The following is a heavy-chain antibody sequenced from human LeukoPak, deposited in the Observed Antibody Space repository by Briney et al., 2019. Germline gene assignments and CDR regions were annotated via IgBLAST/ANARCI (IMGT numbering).Heavy chain of an antibody. Sequence: SETLSLTCSVSGGSISPYYWSWIRQPPGKGLEWIGRMYPTGSTNYNPSLKSRVTMSVDTSTNQFSLKLSSVTAADTAVYYCARTIGGSYYFDYWGQGTLVTVSS. CDR1: GGSISPYY. D-gene: IGHD1-26*01. J-gene: IGHJ4*02. V-gene: IGHV4-4*07. CDR3: ARTIGGSYYFDY. CDR2: MYPTGST.